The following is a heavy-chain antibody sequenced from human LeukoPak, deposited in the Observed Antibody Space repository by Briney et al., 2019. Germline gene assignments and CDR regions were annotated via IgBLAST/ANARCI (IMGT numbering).Heavy chain of an antibody. Sequence: SETLSLTCAVYGGSFSGYYWSWIRQPPGKGLEWIGEINHSGSTNYNPSLKSRVTISVDTSMNQFSLKLSSVTAADTAVYYCARAGYFYAGNGYYYFDFWGQGTLVTVSS. CDR3: ARAGYFYAGNGYYYFDF. D-gene: IGHD3-22*01. CDR2: INHSGST. J-gene: IGHJ4*02. V-gene: IGHV4-34*01. CDR1: GGSFSGYY.